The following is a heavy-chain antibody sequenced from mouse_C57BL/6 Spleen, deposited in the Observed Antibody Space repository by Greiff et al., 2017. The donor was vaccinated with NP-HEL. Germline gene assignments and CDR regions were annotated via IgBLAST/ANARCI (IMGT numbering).Heavy chain of an antibody. CDR1: GFTFSDYG. D-gene: IGHD2-5*01. Sequence: DVQLQESGGGLVKPGGSLKLSCAASGFTFSDYGMHWVRQAPEKGLEWVAYISSGSSTIYYADTVKGRFTISRDNAKNTLFLQMTSLRSEDTAMYYCATLYSNYGAGYYAMDYWGQGTSVTVSS. CDR3: ATLYSNYGAGYYAMDY. V-gene: IGHV5-17*01. CDR2: ISSGSSTI. J-gene: IGHJ4*01.